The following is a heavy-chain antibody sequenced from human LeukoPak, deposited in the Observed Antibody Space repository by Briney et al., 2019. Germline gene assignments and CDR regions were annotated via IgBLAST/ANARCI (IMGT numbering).Heavy chain of an antibody. J-gene: IGHJ4*02. V-gene: IGHV3-23*01. CDR2: ISGSGGST. CDR1: GFTFSSYA. Sequence: ESLTLSCAAYGFTFSSYAMSWVRQAPGKGLEWVSAISGSGGSTYYADSVKGRFTISRDNSKNTLYLQMNSLRAEDTAVYYCAKVGSGIAVAVNPVIDYWGQGTLVTVSS. CDR3: AKVGSGIAVAVNPVIDY. D-gene: IGHD6-19*01.